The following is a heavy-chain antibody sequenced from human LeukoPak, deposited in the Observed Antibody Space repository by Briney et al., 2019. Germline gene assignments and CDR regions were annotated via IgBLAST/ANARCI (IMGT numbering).Heavy chain of an antibody. D-gene: IGHD5-24*01. J-gene: IGHJ3*02. V-gene: IGHV1-46*01. Sequence: VASVKVSCKASGGTFTNYAISWVRQAPGQGLEWMGIIGGSTNYAQKFQGRVTMTRDTSTSTVYMELSSLRSEDTAVYYCARVRDGYNDAYDIWGQGTMVTVHS. CDR1: GGTFTNYA. CDR3: ARVRDGYNDAYDI. CDR2: IGGST.